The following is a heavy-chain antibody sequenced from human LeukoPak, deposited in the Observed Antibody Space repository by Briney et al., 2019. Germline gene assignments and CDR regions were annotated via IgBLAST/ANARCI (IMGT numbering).Heavy chain of an antibody. V-gene: IGHV3-7*04. CDR3: ARDEGWGVDY. D-gene: IGHD3-10*01. CDR2: IKEDESKR. Sequence: QAGGSLRLSCEASGFTFNNYWMNWVRQAPGKGLEWVANIKEDESKRHFVDSVKGRFTISRDNAKNSVYLQMNSLRAEDTAVYYCARDEGWGVDYWGQGTLVTVSS. J-gene: IGHJ4*02. CDR1: GFTFNNYW.